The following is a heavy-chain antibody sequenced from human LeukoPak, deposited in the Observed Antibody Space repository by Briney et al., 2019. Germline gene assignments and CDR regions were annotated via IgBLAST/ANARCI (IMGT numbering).Heavy chain of an antibody. CDR1: GYTFTGYY. CDR3: ARDRPDYYYYYMDV. J-gene: IGHJ6*03. CDR2: INPNSGGT. V-gene: IGHV1-2*02. Sequence: GASVKVSCKASGYTFTGYYMHWVRQAPGQGLEWMGWINPNSGGTNYAQKFQGRVTMTRDTSITTAYMELNRLRSDDTAMYYCARDRPDYYYYYMDVWGRGTTVTVSS.